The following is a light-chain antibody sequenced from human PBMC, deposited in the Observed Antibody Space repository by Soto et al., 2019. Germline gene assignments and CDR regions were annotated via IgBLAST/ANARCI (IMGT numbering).Light chain of an antibody. J-gene: IGKJ1*01. V-gene: IGKV1-5*03. Sequence: DIQMTQSPSTLSASVEDRVTITCRASQSIGDLLAWYQQKPGEAPKLLIYKASYLESGVPSRFSGSGSGTEFTPTISSLQPEDLATYYCQHYSAFSVTFGQGTKVDI. CDR2: KAS. CDR1: QSIGDL. CDR3: QHYSAFSVT.